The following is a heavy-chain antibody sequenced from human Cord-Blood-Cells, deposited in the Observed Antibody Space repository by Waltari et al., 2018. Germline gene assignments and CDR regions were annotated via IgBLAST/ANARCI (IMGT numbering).Heavy chain of an antibody. CDR3: ARGGIAAAGLFDY. Sequence: QVHLVQSGAEGNKPGAAVKISGMSAGYALTSEVINQVQQATGQGLEWMGWMNPNSGNTGYAQKFQGRVTMTRNTSISTAYMELSSLRSEDTAVYYCARGGIAAAGLFDYWGQGTLVTVSS. V-gene: IGHV1-8*01. D-gene: IGHD6-13*01. CDR1: GYALTSEV. CDR2: MNPNSGNT. J-gene: IGHJ4*02.